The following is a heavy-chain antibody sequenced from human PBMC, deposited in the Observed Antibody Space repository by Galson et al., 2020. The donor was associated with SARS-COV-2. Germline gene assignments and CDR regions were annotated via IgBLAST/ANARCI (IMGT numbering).Heavy chain of an antibody. D-gene: IGHD3-22*01. CDR3: VRHKNYYDSSDYFDY. CDR1: GFNFNTYW. V-gene: IGHV3-7*01. Sequence: GGSLRLSCAASGFNFNTYWMSWVRQAPGKGLAWVTNIKDNGREMFYVDSGKGRFTVSRDNAKNSLYLQMNSLRAEDTAVYYCVRHKNYYDSSDYFDYWGLGTRVTVSS. J-gene: IGHJ4*02. CDR2: IKDNGREM.